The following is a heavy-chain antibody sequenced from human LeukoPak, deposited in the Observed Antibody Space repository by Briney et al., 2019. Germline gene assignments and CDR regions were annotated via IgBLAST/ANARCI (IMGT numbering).Heavy chain of an antibody. Sequence: ETLSLTCSVSGGSISSYYWSWIRQPPGKGLEWIGYIYYSGSTNYNPSLKSRVTISVDTSKNQFSLKLSSVTAADTAVYYCAKDLTGKTGYFDYWGQGTLVTVSS. V-gene: IGHV4-59*12. CDR1: GGSISSYY. D-gene: IGHD1-20*01. CDR2: IYYSGST. J-gene: IGHJ4*02. CDR3: AKDLTGKTGYFDY.